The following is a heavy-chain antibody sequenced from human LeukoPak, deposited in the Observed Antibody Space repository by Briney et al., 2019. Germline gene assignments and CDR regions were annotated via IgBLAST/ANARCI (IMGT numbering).Heavy chain of an antibody. CDR2: ISAYNGNT. J-gene: IGHJ1*01. V-gene: IGHV1-18*01. CDR1: GYTFTSYG. D-gene: IGHD2-21*02. CDR3: AREPTAPTSSDEYFQH. Sequence: ASVKVSCKASGYTFTSYGISWVRQAPGQGLEWMGWISAYNGNTNYAQKLQGRVTMTTDTSTSTAYMELRSLRSDDTAVYYCAREPTAPTSSDEYFQHWGQGTLVTVSS.